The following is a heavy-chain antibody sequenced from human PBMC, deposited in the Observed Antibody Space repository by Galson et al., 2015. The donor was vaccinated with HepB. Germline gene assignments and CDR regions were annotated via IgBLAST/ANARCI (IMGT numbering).Heavy chain of an antibody. CDR2: IIPILGIA. D-gene: IGHD3-16*01. V-gene: IGHV1-69*04. J-gene: IGHJ6*02. Sequence: SVKVSCKASGGTFSSYAISWVRQAPGQGLEWMGRIIPILGIANYAQKFQGRVTITADKSTSTAYMELSSLRSEDTAVYYCARAVGFGGTPKGVGMDVWGQGTTVTVSS. CDR3: ARAVGFGGTPKGVGMDV. CDR1: GGTFSSYA.